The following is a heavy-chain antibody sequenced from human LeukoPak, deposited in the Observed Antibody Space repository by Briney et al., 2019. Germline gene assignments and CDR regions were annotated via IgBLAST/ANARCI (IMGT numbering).Heavy chain of an antibody. V-gene: IGHV3-48*04. D-gene: IGHD2-2*01. CDR1: GFTFSSYN. CDR2: ISSSSSTI. J-gene: IGHJ4*02. CDR3: ARDSGDVVVPTAGDY. Sequence: GGSLRLSCAASGFTFSSYNMNWVRQAPGKGLEWVSYISSSSSTIYYADSVKGRFTISRDNAKNSLYLQMNSLRAEDTAVYYCARDSGDVVVPTAGDYWGQGTLVTASS.